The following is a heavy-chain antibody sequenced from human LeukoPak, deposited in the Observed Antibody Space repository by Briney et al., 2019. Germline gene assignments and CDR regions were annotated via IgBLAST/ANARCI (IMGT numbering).Heavy chain of an antibody. V-gene: IGHV4-39*01. CDR2: IHYSGST. D-gene: IGHD3-22*01. CDR3: ARMIGDDAFDI. Sequence: PSETLSLTCTVSGGSIYSSSYYWVWIRQPPGKGPEWIGRIHYSGSTYYNPSLKSRVTISVDTSKTQFSLKLSSVTAADTAVYYCARMIGDDAFDIWGQGTMVTVSS. J-gene: IGHJ3*02. CDR1: GGSIYSSSYY.